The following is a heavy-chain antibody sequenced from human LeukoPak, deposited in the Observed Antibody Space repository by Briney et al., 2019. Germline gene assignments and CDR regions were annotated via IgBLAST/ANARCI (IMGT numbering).Heavy chain of an antibody. CDR3: AKDMIVADYYFDY. J-gene: IGHJ4*02. Sequence: QPGGSLRLSCAASGFTFSSYSMNWVRPAPGKGLEWVSAISGSGGSTYYADSVKGRFTISRDNSKNTLYLQMNSLRAEDTAVYYCAKDMIVADYYFDYWGQGTLVTVSS. D-gene: IGHD2-21*01. CDR2: ISGSGGST. CDR1: GFTFSSYS. V-gene: IGHV3-23*01.